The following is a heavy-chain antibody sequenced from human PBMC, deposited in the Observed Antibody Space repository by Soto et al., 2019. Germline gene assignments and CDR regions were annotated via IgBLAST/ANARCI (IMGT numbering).Heavy chain of an antibody. CDR2: IIPIFGTA. D-gene: IGHD3-22*01. CDR3: ARSRVTYYYDRSAFDI. V-gene: IGHV1-69*01. CDR1: GGTFSSYA. Sequence: QVQLVQSGAEVKKPGSSVKVSCKASGGTFSSYAISWVRQAPGQGLEWMGGIIPIFGTANYAQKFQVRVTITADESTSTAYMELSSLRSEDTAVYYCARSRVTYYYDRSAFDIWGQGTMVTFSS. J-gene: IGHJ3*02.